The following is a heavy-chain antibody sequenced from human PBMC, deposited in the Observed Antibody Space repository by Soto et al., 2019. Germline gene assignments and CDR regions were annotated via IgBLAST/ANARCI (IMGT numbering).Heavy chain of an antibody. J-gene: IGHJ4*02. CDR2: INPNSGGT. Sequence: ASVKVSCKASGYTFTGYYMHWVRQAPGQGLEWMGWINPNSGGTNYAQKFQGWVTMTRDTSISTAYMELSSLRSEDTAVYYCARADRIVVPAAIGYWGQGTLVTVSS. CDR1: GYTFTGYY. V-gene: IGHV1-2*04. D-gene: IGHD2-2*01. CDR3: ARADRIVVPAAIGY.